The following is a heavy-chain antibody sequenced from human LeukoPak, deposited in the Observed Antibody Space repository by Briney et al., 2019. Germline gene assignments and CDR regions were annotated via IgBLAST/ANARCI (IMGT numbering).Heavy chain of an antibody. CDR1: GGSISSYY. D-gene: IGHD3-16*01. J-gene: IGHJ4*01. V-gene: IGHV4-59*12. CDR2: IYYSGST. CDR3: ARGLRGIDY. Sequence: SETLSLTCTVSGGSISSYYWSWIRQPPGKGLEWIGYIYYSGSTNYNPSLKSRVTISVDTSKNQFSLKLSSVTAADPAVYYCARGLRGIDYWGQEPWSPSPQ.